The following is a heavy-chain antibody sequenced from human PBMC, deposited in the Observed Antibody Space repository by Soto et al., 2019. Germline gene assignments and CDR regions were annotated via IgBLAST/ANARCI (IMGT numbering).Heavy chain of an antibody. Sequence: QVQLVQSGAEVKKPGASVKVSCKASGYTFTSYGISWVRQAPGQGLEWMGWISAYNGNTKYAQKLQGRVTMTTDTSTSTATMERRSLREGDTAVYDCATDSPPVDYWGQGALVTVSS. J-gene: IGHJ4*02. V-gene: IGHV1-18*01. CDR2: ISAYNGNT. CDR3: ATDSPPVDY. CDR1: GYTFTSYG.